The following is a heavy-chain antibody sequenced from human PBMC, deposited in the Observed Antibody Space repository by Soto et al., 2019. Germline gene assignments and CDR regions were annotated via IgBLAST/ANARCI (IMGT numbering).Heavy chain of an antibody. CDR3: ARDYYGPFDY. Sequence: SLRLSCAASGFPFSSYALHWVRQAPGKGLEWVAVISYDGSNKYYADSVKGRFTISRDNSKNTLYLQMNSLRAEDTAVYYCARDYYGPFDYWGQGTLVTVSS. CDR1: GFPFSSYA. D-gene: IGHD3-10*01. V-gene: IGHV3-30-3*01. CDR2: ISYDGSNK. J-gene: IGHJ4*02.